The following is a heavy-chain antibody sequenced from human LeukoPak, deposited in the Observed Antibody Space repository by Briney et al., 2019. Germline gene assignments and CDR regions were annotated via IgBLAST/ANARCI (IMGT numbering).Heavy chain of an antibody. V-gene: IGHV1-46*03. CDR2: VNPSGGST. D-gene: IGHD3-10*01. Sequence: ASVKVSCKASGYTFTSYYMHWVRQAPGQGHEWMGIVNPSGGSTSYAQKFQGRVTMTRDTSTSTAYMELSSLRSEDTAVYYCARYRSYGSGSYYYYMDVWGKGTTVTVSS. CDR1: GYTFTSYY. J-gene: IGHJ6*03. CDR3: ARYRSYGSGSYYYYMDV.